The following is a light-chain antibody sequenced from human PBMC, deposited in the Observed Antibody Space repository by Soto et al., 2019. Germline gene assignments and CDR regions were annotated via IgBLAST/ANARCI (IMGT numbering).Light chain of an antibody. CDR3: QQRSTWPLT. J-gene: IGKJ4*01. CDR1: QSISSH. Sequence: EIVLTQSPATLSLSPGERATLSCRASQSISSHLAWYQQKPGQAPRLLMYDASNRATGILARFSGSGSGTDFTRTISSLEPEDFAVYYCQQRSTWPLTFGGGTKVEIK. V-gene: IGKV3-11*01. CDR2: DAS.